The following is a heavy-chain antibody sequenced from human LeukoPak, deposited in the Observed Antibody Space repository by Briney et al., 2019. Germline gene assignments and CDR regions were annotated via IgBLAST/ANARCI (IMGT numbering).Heavy chain of an antibody. CDR1: GFTFSSYA. J-gene: IGHJ4*02. CDR3: AKGAYCSGGSCVYYFDY. Sequence: GGSLRLSCADSGFTFSSYAMGWVRQAPGKGLEWVSAISGSGGSTYYADSVKGRFTISRDNSKNTLYLQMNSLRAEDTAVYYCAKGAYCSGGSCVYYFDYWGQGTLVTVSS. CDR2: ISGSGGST. D-gene: IGHD2-15*01. V-gene: IGHV3-23*01.